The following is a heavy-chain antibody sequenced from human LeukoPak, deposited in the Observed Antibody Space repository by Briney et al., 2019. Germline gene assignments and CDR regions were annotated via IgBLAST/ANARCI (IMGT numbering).Heavy chain of an antibody. D-gene: IGHD1-1*01. V-gene: IGHV4-34*01. CDR1: GGSFSAHY. Sequence: SETLSLTCAVYGGSFSAHYWSWIRHPPGKGLEWIGEVNHSGTSNYNPSLKSRVTISADTSKNQFSLKLRSVTAADTAVYYCARVHQQLALYAFDFWGQGTMVTVSS. CDR3: ARVHQQLALYAFDF. CDR2: VNHSGTS. J-gene: IGHJ3*01.